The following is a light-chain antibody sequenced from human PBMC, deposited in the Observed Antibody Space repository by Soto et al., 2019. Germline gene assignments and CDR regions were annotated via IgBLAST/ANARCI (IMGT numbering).Light chain of an antibody. CDR3: QHYNSYPEP. CDR2: KAS. Sequence: DIQMTQSPSTLPVSLGDRVTITCRASQTISSWLAWYQQKPGKAPKLLIYKASTLTSGVPSRFSGSGSGTEFTPTISSLQPDDFARYYCQHYNSYPEPFGQGTKVDIK. CDR1: QTISSW. J-gene: IGKJ1*01. V-gene: IGKV1-5*03.